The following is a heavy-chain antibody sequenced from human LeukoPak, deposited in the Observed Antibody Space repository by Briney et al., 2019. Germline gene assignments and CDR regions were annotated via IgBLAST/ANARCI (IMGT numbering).Heavy chain of an antibody. J-gene: IGHJ6*02. D-gene: IGHD3-3*02. V-gene: IGHV4-34*01. CDR1: GGSFSGYY. CDR2: INHSGST. CDR3: ARSPGKLATYGMDV. Sequence: SETLSLTCAVYGGSFSGYYWSWIRQPPGKGLEWIGEINHSGSTNYNPSLKSRVTISVDTSKNQFSLKLSSVTAADTAVYYCARSPGKLATYGMDVWGRGTTVTVSS.